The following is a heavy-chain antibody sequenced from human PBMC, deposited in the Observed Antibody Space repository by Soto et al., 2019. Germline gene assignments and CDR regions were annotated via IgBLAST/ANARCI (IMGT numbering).Heavy chain of an antibody. CDR2: IYSGGST. J-gene: IGHJ4*02. D-gene: IGHD2-15*01. V-gene: IGHV3-53*01. CDR1: GFTVSSNY. Sequence: EVQLVESGGGLIQPGGSLRLSCAASGFTVSSNYMSWVRQAPGKGLEWVSVIYSGGSTYYADSVKGRSTISRDNSKNTLYLQMNSLRAEDTAVYYCASRSYCSGGSCTDFDYWGQGTLVTVSS. CDR3: ASRSYCSGGSCTDFDY.